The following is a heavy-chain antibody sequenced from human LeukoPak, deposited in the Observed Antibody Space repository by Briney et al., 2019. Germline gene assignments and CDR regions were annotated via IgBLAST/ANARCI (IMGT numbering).Heavy chain of an antibody. CDR1: GLTVSSNF. V-gene: IGHV3-53*04. Sequence: GGSLRLSCAASGLTVSSNFMSWVRQAPGKGLEWVSVIYSGGSTYYTDAVKGRFTISRHDSENTLYLQMNSLRVEDTAVYYCAAASDGAIGYYYYWGQGTLVTVSS. D-gene: IGHD3-22*01. CDR2: IYSGGST. CDR3: AAASDGAIGYYYY. J-gene: IGHJ4*02.